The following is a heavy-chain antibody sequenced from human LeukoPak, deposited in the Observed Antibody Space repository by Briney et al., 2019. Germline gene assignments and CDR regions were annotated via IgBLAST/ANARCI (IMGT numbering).Heavy chain of an antibody. CDR1: GFTFSGSA. Sequence: PGGSLRLSCAASGFTFSGSAMHWVRQAPGKGLEWVGRIRSKGNSYATAYAAWGKGRFTISRDDSKNTASLQMNSLKTEDTAVYYCTSRGYYYDSSGYLDYWGQGTLVTVSS. J-gene: IGHJ4*02. CDR2: IRSKGNSYAT. V-gene: IGHV3-73*01. D-gene: IGHD3-22*01. CDR3: TSRGYYYDSSGYLDY.